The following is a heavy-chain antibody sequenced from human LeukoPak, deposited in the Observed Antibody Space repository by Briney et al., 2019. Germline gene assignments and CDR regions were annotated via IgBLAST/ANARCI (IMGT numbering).Heavy chain of an antibody. CDR2: INPSGGDT. V-gene: IGHV1-46*01. CDR3: AREVMDNLRFDY. D-gene: IGHD1-14*01. CDR1: EYTSTAYN. Sequence: GAPLKVSCRPSEYTSTAYNMHWWEQPPGQGLRWMEIINPSGGDTSYAQKFQGRLTMTRDTSTNTVYMELTSLRSEDTAVYYCAREVMDNLRFDYWGQGTLVTVSS. J-gene: IGHJ4*02.